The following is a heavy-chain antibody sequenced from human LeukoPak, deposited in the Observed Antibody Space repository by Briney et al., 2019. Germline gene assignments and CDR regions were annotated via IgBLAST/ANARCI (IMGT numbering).Heavy chain of an antibody. CDR1: GFMFRDYY. J-gene: IGHJ3*02. D-gene: IGHD3-3*01. V-gene: IGHV3-11*04. CDR3: ARRDWVSGAVRAFYI. CDR2: ISNDSVDK. Sequence: GGSLRLSCVGSGFMFRDYYMSWIRQAPRKGLEWVSYISNDSVDKYYVDSVRGRFTISRDNAKKSMYLQMSGLRVEDTAVYYCARRDWVSGAVRAFYIWGQGTMVTVSS.